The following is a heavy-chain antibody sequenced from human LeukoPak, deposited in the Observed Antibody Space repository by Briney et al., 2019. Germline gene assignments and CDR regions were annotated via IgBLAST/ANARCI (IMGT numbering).Heavy chain of an antibody. V-gene: IGHV4-39*07. D-gene: IGHD3-3*01. CDR1: NGSISSSAYY. J-gene: IGHJ5*02. Sequence: SETLSLTCTVSNGSISSSAYYWGWVRQSPGKGLQWIGEIYHSGSTNYNPSLKSRVTISVDKSKNQFSLKLSSVTAADTAVYYCARLVFGVVNWFDPWGQGTLVTVSS. CDR3: ARLVFGVVNWFDP. CDR2: IYHSGST.